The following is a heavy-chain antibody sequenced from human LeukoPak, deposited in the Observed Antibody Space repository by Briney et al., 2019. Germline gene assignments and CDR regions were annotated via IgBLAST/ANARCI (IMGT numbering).Heavy chain of an antibody. CDR1: GGTIRSYY. J-gene: IGHJ6*02. CDR2: ISYSGST. V-gene: IGHV4-59*01. CDR3: ARDRTYSDSSTTYFYGMDV. Sequence: SETLSLTCTVSGGTIRSYYWSRIRQPPGKGLEWIGYISYSGSTKYNPSLKSRVTISVDTSKSQFSLKLRSVTAADTAVYYCARDRTYSDSSTTYFYGMDVWGQGTTVTVSS. D-gene: IGHD1-26*01.